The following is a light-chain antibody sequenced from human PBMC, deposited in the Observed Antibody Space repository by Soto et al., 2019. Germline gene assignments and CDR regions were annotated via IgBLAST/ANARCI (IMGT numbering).Light chain of an antibody. Sequence: QSVLTQSPSASASLGASVELTCTLSSGHSSYAIAWHQQQPEKGPRYLMKLNSDGSHSKGDGIPDRFSGSSSGAERYLTISSLQSEDAADYYCQTWGSGIHYVFGTGTKVTVL. CDR1: SGHSSYA. CDR2: LNSDGSH. V-gene: IGLV4-69*01. J-gene: IGLJ1*01. CDR3: QTWGSGIHYV.